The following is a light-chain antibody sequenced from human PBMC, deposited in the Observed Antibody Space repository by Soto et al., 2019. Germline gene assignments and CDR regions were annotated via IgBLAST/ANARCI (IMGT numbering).Light chain of an antibody. V-gene: IGLV6-57*02. CDR3: QSYDSSNYVV. J-gene: IGLJ2*01. CDR1: SGSIASNY. Sequence: NFMLTQPHSVSESPGKTVTISCTGSSGSIASNYVQWYQQRPGSAPTTVIYDDNQRPSGVPDRFSGSIDSSSNSASLTISGLKTEDEADYYCQSYDSSNYVVFGGGTKLTVL. CDR2: DDN.